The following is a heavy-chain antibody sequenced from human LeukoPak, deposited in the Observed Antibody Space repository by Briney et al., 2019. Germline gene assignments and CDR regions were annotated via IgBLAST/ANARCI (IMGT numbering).Heavy chain of an antibody. CDR3: ARDPGSGSLELDY. V-gene: IGHV1-2*06. CDR1: GYTFTGYY. D-gene: IGHD6-19*01. CDR2: INPNSGGT. J-gene: IGHJ4*02. Sequence: ASVKVSCKASGYTFTGYYMHWVRQAPGQGLEWMGRINPNSGGTNYAQKFQGRVTMARDTSISTAYMELSRLRSDDTAVYYCARDPGSGSLELDYWGQGTLVTVSS.